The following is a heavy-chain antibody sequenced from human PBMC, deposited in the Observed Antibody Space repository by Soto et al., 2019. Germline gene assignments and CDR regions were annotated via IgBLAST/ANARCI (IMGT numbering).Heavy chain of an antibody. J-gene: IGHJ4*02. V-gene: IGHV1-46*01. D-gene: IGHD2-2*01. CDR2: INPSGGST. Sequence: ASGKVSCKASGYTFTRYDMHWVRQAPGQGLEWMGIINPSGGSTSYAQKFQGRVTMTRDTSTSTVYMELSSLRSEDTAVYYCARCSRDHQDFDYWGQGTLVTVSS. CDR3: ARCSRDHQDFDY. CDR1: GYTFTRYD.